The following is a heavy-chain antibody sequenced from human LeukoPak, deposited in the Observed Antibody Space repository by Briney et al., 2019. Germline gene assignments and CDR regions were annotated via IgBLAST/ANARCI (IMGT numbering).Heavy chain of an antibody. CDR1: GGSFSDFY. J-gene: IGHJ4*02. Sequence: SETLSLTCAVYGGSFSDFYWSWIRQPPGKGLECIGEINHSGSTNYNPSLKSRVTISVDTSKNQFSLKLSSVTAADTAVYYCARGDTAMVNDYWGQGTLVTVSS. D-gene: IGHD5-18*01. CDR3: ARGDTAMVNDY. CDR2: INHSGST. V-gene: IGHV4-34*01.